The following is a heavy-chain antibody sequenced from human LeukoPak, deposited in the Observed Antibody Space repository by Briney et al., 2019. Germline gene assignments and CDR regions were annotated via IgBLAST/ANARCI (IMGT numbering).Heavy chain of an antibody. J-gene: IGHJ4*02. V-gene: IGHV3-53*05. D-gene: IGHD6-13*01. CDR2: IYSGGST. CDR3: ARDSGIAAAAMYYFDY. Sequence: GGSLRLSCAASGFTVSSNYMSWVRQAPGKGLEWVSVIYSGGSTYYADSVKGRFTISRDNSKNTLYLQMNSLRAEDTAVYYCARDSGIAAAAMYYFDYWGQGTLVTVSS. CDR1: GFTVSSNY.